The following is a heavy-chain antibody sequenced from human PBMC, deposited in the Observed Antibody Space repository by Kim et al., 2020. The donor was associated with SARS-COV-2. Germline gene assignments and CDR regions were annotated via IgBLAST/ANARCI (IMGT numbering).Heavy chain of an antibody. Sequence: ASVKVSCKASGFTFTNYFMHWVRQAPGQGLEWMGTINPSGAFTLFTQKYQGRVIITKDTSTSTVYMEVSSLRSEDTAVYFCVREAALIAAPQKNFDYWGQGTLVTVSS. J-gene: IGHJ4*02. CDR3: VREAALIAAPQKNFDY. CDR1: GFTFTNYF. V-gene: IGHV1-46*01. CDR2: INPSGAFT. D-gene: IGHD6-25*01.